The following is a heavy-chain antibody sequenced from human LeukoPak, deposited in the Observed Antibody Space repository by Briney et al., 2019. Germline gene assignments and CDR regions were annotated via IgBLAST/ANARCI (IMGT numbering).Heavy chain of an antibody. V-gene: IGHV3-74*01. Sequence: GGSLRLSCAASGFTFSSYWMHWVRQAPGKGLVWVSRINSDGSSTSYADSVKGRFTISRDNAKNTLYLQMNSLRAKDTAVYYCARRVVVPAAPYYFDYWGQGTLVTVSS. D-gene: IGHD2-2*01. J-gene: IGHJ4*02. CDR3: ARRVVVPAAPYYFDY. CDR1: GFTFSSYW. CDR2: INSDGSST.